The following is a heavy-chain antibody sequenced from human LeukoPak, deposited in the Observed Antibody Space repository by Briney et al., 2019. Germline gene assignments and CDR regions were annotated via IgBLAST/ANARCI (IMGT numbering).Heavy chain of an antibody. D-gene: IGHD2-15*01. CDR1: GGSISSSFYY. V-gene: IGHV4-39*07. Sequence: PSETLSLTCIVSGGSISSSFYYWGWIRQPPEKGLEWIGNMRYSGSTYHNPSLKSRVTISVDTSKNQFSLKLSSVTAADTAVYYCAREALYCSGGSCHYYYYYMDVWGKGTTVTVSS. CDR3: AREALYCSGGSCHYYYYYMDV. J-gene: IGHJ6*03. CDR2: MRYSGST.